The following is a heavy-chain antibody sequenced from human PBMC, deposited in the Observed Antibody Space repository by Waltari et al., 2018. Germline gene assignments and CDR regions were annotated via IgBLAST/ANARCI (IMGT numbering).Heavy chain of an antibody. CDR2: VHGSGRS. V-gene: IGHV4-4*02. CDR1: GDSVSSTYW. Sequence: QLQLQASGPGLVKPSGTLSLRCAVSGDSVSSTYWWSWVRQSPQKGLEWIGQVHGSGRSNYSPSFASRVTVSLDTSNNQFSLKVSAVTAADTAVYYCARDRGRGLYLDTWGPGTLVTVSP. J-gene: IGHJ4*02. D-gene: IGHD2-15*01. CDR3: ARDRGRGLYLDT.